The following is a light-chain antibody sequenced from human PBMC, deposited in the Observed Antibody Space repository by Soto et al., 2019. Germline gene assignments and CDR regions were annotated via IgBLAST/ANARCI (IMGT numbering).Light chain of an antibody. Sequence: QSALTQPASVSGSPGQSITLSCTGTSSDVGGYNYVSWYQQHPGKAPELIIHDVSNRPSGVSSRFSGSTSGNTASLTISGLQAEDEADYYCSSYTSNYNHVLFGGGTKLTVL. J-gene: IGLJ2*01. CDR2: DVS. CDR3: SSYTSNYNHVL. CDR1: SSDVGGYNY. V-gene: IGLV2-14*01.